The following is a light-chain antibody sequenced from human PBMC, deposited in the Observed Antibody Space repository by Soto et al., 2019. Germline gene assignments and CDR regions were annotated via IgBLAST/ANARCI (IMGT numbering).Light chain of an antibody. CDR1: QSVASS. CDR2: GAS. V-gene: IGKV3-20*01. J-gene: IGKJ1*01. CDR3: QQYGSSPWT. Sequence: ITQSPSTLSASPGERVTLSCRASQSVASSVAWYQQKPGQAPRPILYGASSRATGIPDRFSGSGSGTDFTLTISRLEAEDFAVYYCQQYGSSPWTFGQGTKVDI.